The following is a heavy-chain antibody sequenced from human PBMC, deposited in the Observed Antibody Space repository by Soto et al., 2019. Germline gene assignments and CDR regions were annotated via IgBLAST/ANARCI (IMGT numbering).Heavy chain of an antibody. CDR3: VRVVEAATRHTDFDS. J-gene: IGHJ4*02. CDR2: VYYRGGT. CDR1: GGSIDNSHYF. Sequence: PSETLSLTCAVSGGSIDNSHYFCGWVRNPPGRGLEFLGSVYYRGGTYYNPSLKSRVTVSVDTSKNQVSLRVRSVTVAATAMYCCVRVVEAATRHTDFDSWGQGFVVTVSS. D-gene: IGHD2-15*01. V-gene: IGHV4-39*01.